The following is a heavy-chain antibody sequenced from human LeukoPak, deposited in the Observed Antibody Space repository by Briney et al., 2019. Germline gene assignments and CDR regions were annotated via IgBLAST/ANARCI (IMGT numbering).Heavy chain of an antibody. Sequence: GGSLGLSCAASGFTFDDYAMHWVRQAPGKGLEWVSSISSSSSYIYYADSVKGRFTISRDNAKNSLYLQMNSLRAEDTAVYYCARSSSSSGAFDIWGQGTMVTVSS. J-gene: IGHJ3*02. CDR2: ISSSSSYI. D-gene: IGHD6-6*01. CDR3: ARSSSSSGAFDI. V-gene: IGHV3-21*01. CDR1: GFTFDDYA.